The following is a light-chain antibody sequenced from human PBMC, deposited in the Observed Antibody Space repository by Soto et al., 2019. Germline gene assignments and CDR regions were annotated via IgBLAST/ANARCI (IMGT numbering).Light chain of an antibody. CDR2: AAS. V-gene: IGKV1-12*01. CDR3: QQANFNPLT. CDR1: QPISTY. Sequence: DIQMTQSPSSVSASVGDRVTITCRASQPISTYLAWFQQKPGKAPRLLIYAASTLQGGVPSRFSGSGSGTDFTLTISSLQPEDFATYYCQQANFNPLTFGGGTKVEIK. J-gene: IGKJ4*01.